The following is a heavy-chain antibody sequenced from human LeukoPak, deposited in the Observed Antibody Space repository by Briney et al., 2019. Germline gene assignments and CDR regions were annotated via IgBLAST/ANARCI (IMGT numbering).Heavy chain of an antibody. J-gene: IGHJ4*02. V-gene: IGHV4-61*01. CDR1: GGSVSSGSYY. D-gene: IGHD1-26*01. CDR3: ARVRTGSYYIDY. Sequence: PSETLSLTCTVSGGSVSSGSYYWSWIRQPPGKGLECIGYLFYSGSTNYNPSLKSRVTISVDTSKDQFSLKLNSVTAADTAVYYCARVRTGSYYIDYWGQGTLVTVSS. CDR2: LFYSGST.